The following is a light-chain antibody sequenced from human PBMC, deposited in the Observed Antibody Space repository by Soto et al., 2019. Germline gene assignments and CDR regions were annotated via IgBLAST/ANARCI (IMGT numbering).Light chain of an antibody. Sequence: QSVLTQPASVSGSPGQSITISCTGSSSDVGGYNYVSWYQQHPGEAPKLMIYDVSNRPSGVSNRFSGSKSGNTASLTISGLQAEDEADYYCTSYTPTSTLYVFGTGTKVTVL. CDR1: SSDVGGYNY. CDR2: DVS. J-gene: IGLJ1*01. V-gene: IGLV2-14*01. CDR3: TSYTPTSTLYV.